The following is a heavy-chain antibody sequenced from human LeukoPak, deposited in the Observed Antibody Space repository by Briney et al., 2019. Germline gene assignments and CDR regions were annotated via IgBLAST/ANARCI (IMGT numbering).Heavy chain of an antibody. J-gene: IGHJ6*02. CDR2: IYYSGST. V-gene: IGHV4-59*12. CDR3: ARGLGYCSGGSCYGYYYYGMDV. CDR1: GGSISSYY. D-gene: IGHD2-15*01. Sequence: PSETLSLTCTVSGGSISSYYWSWIRQPPGKGLEWIGYIYYSGSTNYNPSLKSRVTISVDTSKNQFSLKLSSVTAADTAVYYCARGLGYCSGGSCYGYYYYGMDVWGQGTTVTVSS.